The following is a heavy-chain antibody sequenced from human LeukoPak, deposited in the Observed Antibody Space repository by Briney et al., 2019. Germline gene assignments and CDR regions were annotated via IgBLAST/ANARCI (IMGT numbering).Heavy chain of an antibody. D-gene: IGHD5-24*01. CDR3: ARDAEMALQSFGFDY. V-gene: IGHV4-61*02. Sequence: ASETLSLTCTVSGGSISSGSYYWSWIRQPAGKGLEWIGRIYTSGRTNYNPSLKSRVTISVDTSKNQFSLKLSSVTAADTAVYYCARDAEMALQSFGFDYWGQGTLVTVSS. CDR2: IYTSGRT. CDR1: GGSISSGSYY. J-gene: IGHJ4*02.